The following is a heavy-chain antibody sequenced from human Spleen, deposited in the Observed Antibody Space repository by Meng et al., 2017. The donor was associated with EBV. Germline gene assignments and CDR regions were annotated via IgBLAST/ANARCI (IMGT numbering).Heavy chain of an antibody. CDR3: ARASHTSGWYRWASEFEY. CDR2: INGANGNT. J-gene: IGHJ4*02. CDR1: GYTFTSYS. D-gene: IGHD6-13*01. Sequence: GQLVQSGAEVKQPGASVKVSCTASGYTFTSYSIHWVRQAPGQRPEWMGWINGANGNTRDSQRFQGRVTITRDTSASTAYLELSSLRSEDTAVYYCARASHTSGWYRWASEFEYWGQGTLVTVSS. V-gene: IGHV1-3*01.